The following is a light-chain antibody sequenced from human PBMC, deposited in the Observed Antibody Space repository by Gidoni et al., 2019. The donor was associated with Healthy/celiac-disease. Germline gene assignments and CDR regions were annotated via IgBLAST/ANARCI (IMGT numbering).Light chain of an antibody. Sequence: DIVMTQSQDSLAVSLGERATINCKSSQSVLYSSNNKNYLAWYQQKPGQPPKLLIYWASTRESGVPDRFSGSGSGTDFTLTISRLQAEDVAVYYCQQYYSTPLTFGPGTKVDIK. V-gene: IGKV4-1*01. CDR2: WAS. CDR3: QQYYSTPLT. CDR1: QSVLYSSNNKNY. J-gene: IGKJ3*01.